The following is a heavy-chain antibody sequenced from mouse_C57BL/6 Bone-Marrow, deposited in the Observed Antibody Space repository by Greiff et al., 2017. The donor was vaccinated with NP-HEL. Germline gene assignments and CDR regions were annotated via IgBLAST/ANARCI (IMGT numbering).Heavy chain of an antibody. CDR2: ISSGGDYI. J-gene: IGHJ3*01. CDR1: GFTFSSYA. D-gene: IGHD1-1*01. CDR3: TRADYYGSSGWFAY. Sequence: EVMLVESGEGLVKPGGSLKLSCAASGFTFSSYAMSWVRQTPEKRLEWVAYISSGGDYIYYADTVKGRFTISRDNARNTLYLQMSSLKSEDTAMYYCTRADYYGSSGWFAYWGQGTLVTVSA. V-gene: IGHV5-9-1*02.